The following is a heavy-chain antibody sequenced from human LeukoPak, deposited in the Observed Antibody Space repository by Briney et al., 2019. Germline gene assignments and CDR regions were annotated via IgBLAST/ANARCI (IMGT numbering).Heavy chain of an antibody. CDR2: IYTSGST. J-gene: IGHJ5*02. D-gene: IGHD3-22*01. V-gene: IGHV4-4*07. CDR1: GGSISSYY. Sequence: SETLSLTCTVSGGSISSYYWSWIRQPAGKGLEWIGRIYTSGSTNYNPSLKSRVTMSVDTSKNQFSLKLSSVTAADTAVSYCASSGYWVNWFDPWGQGTLVTVSS. CDR3: ASSGYWVNWFDP.